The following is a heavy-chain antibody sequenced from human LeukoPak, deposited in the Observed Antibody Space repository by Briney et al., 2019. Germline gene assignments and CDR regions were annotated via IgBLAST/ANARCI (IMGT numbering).Heavy chain of an antibody. J-gene: IGHJ4*02. CDR1: GYSISNGYY. CDR3: ARGDGGSLRY. V-gene: IGHV4-38-2*02. Sequence: PSETLSLTCTVSGYSISNGYYWGWIRRPPGKGLEWIGTTYHSGTSYYNPSLKSRVTISVDTSKNQFSLKLSSVTAADTAVYYCARGDGGSLRYWGQGTLVTVSS. CDR2: TYHSGTS. D-gene: IGHD1-26*01.